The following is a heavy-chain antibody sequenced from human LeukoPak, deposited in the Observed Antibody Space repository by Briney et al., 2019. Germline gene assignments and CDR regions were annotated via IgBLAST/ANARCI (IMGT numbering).Heavy chain of an antibody. D-gene: IGHD2-8*01. CDR3: ARALREYARRSYNWFDP. V-gene: IGHV4-59*11. Sequence: SETLSLTCTVSGGSISSHYWSWIRQPPGKGLEWIGYIYYSGSTNYNPSLKSRVTISVDTSKNQFSLKLSSVTAADTAVYYCARALREYARRSYNWFDPWAREPWSPSSQ. CDR2: IYYSGST. J-gene: IGHJ5*02. CDR1: GGSISSHY.